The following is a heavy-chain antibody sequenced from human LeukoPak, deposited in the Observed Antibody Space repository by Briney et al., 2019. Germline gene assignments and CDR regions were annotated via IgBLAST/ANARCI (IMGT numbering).Heavy chain of an antibody. D-gene: IGHD2-2*01. CDR3: ARDDCSTTICLAY. J-gene: IGHJ4*02. V-gene: IGHV3-33*01. Sequence: GGSLRLSCETSGFTFRNYGMHWVRQAPGKGLDWVAVIWYDESKKYYADSVKGRFTISRDISENTPYLQMNSLRAEDTAVYYCARDDCSTTICLAYWGQGTLVSVSS. CDR1: GFTFRNYG. CDR2: IWYDESKK.